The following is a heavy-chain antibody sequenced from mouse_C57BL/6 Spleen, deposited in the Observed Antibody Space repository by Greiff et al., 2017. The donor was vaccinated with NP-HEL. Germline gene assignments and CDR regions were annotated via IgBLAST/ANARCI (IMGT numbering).Heavy chain of an antibody. J-gene: IGHJ2*01. CDR3: AYYYGSSWDY. V-gene: IGHV1-15*01. CDR2: IDPETGGT. D-gene: IGHD1-1*01. CDR1: GYTFTDYE. Sequence: QVQLQQSGAELVRPGASVTLSCKASGYTFTDYEMHWVKQTPVHGLEWIGAIDPETGGTAYNQKFKGKAILTADKSSSTAYMELRSLTSEDSAVYYCAYYYGSSWDYWGQGTTLTVSS.